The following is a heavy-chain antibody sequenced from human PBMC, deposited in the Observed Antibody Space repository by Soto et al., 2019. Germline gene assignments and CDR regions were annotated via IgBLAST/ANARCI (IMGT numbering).Heavy chain of an antibody. CDR1: GYSFTSYW. CDR3: ARHPEFLTGYYSEPETDY. D-gene: IGHD3-9*01. CDR2: IYPGDSDT. J-gene: IGHJ4*02. Sequence: GESLKISCKGSGYSFTSYWIGWVRQMPGKGLEWMGIIYPGDSDTRYSPSFQGQVTISADKSISTAYLQWSSLKASDTAMYYCARHPEFLTGYYSEPETDYWGQGTLVTVSS. V-gene: IGHV5-51*01.